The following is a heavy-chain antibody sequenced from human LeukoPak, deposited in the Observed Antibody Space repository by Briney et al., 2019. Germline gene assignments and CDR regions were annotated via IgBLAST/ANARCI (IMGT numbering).Heavy chain of an antibody. V-gene: IGHV1-18*01. Sequence: PLASVKVSCKASGYTFTSYGISWVRQAPGQGLEWMGRISAYNGNTNYAQKLQGRVTMTTDTSTSTAYMELRSLRSDDTAVYYCAREYCGGDCYGHDAFDIWGQGTMVTVSS. CDR3: AREYCGGDCYGHDAFDI. D-gene: IGHD2-21*02. J-gene: IGHJ3*02. CDR2: ISAYNGNT. CDR1: GYTFTSYG.